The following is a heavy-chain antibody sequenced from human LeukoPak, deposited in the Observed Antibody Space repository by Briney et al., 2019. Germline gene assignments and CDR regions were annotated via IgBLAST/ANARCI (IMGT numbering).Heavy chain of an antibody. V-gene: IGHV1-8*01. J-gene: IGHJ6*03. D-gene: IGHD6-19*01. CDR2: MNPNSGNT. Sequence: ASVKVSCKASGYTFTSYDINWVRQATGQGLEWMGWMNPNSGNTGYAQKFQGRVTMTRNTSISTAYMELSSLRSEDTAVYYCARGLSSGWHNYYYYMDVWGKGTTVTISS. CDR1: GYTFTSYD. CDR3: ARGLSSGWHNYYYYMDV.